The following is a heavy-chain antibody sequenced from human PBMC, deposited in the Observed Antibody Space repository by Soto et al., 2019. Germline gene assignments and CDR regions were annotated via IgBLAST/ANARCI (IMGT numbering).Heavy chain of an antibody. Sequence: QVQLVQSGAEVKKPGASVKVSCKASGYTFTSYGISWVRQAPGQGLEWMGWISAYNGNTNYAQKLQGRVTMTIDTSTSTAYIERRSLRSDDTAVYYCARDSRGYCSSTSCYDWFDPWGQGTLVTVSS. J-gene: IGHJ5*02. V-gene: IGHV1-18*01. CDR3: ARDSRGYCSSTSCYDWFDP. CDR2: ISAYNGNT. D-gene: IGHD2-2*01. CDR1: GYTFTSYG.